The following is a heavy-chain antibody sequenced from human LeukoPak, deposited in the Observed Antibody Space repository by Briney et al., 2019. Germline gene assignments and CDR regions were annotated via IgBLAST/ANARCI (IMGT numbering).Heavy chain of an antibody. V-gene: IGHV3-48*03. CDR2: ISSSGSTI. Sequence: GGSLRLSCAASGFTFSSYEMNWVRQAPGKGLEWVSYISSSGSTIYYADSVKGRFTISRDNSKNTLYLQMNSLRAEDTAVYYCAKDRVRYSYGYPTFDYWGQGTLVTVSS. CDR1: GFTFSSYE. D-gene: IGHD5-18*01. J-gene: IGHJ4*02. CDR3: AKDRVRYSYGYPTFDY.